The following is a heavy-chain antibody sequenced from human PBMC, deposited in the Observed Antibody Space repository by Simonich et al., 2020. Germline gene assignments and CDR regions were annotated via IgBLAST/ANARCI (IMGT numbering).Heavy chain of an antibody. D-gene: IGHD6-13*01. CDR1: GFTFSSYG. CDR2: IWEDGSNK. CDR3: ARAYSSSWYNWFDP. Sequence: QVQLVESGGGVVQPGRSLRLSCAASGFTFSSYGMHWVRQAPGRGLEGVEVIWEDGSNKYYATSVKGRFTISRDNSKNTLYLKMNSLRAEDTAVYYCARAYSSSWYNWFDPWGQGTLVTVSS. J-gene: IGHJ5*02. V-gene: IGHV3-33*01.